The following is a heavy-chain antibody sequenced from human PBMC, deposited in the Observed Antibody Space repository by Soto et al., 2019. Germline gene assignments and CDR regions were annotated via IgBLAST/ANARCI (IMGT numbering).Heavy chain of an antibody. J-gene: IGHJ4*02. CDR2: INAVNGNT. V-gene: IGHV1-3*01. CDR1: GYTFTSYA. Sequence: ASVKVSCKASGYTFTSYAMHWVRQAPGQRLEWMGWINAVNGNTKYSQKFQGRVTITRDTSASTAYMELSSLRSEDTAAYYCARSILELQALDYFDYWGQGTLVTVSS. D-gene: IGHD1-7*01. CDR3: ARSILELQALDYFDY.